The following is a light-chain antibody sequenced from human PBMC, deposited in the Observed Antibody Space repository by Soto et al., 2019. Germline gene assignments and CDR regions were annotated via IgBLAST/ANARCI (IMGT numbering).Light chain of an antibody. CDR1: QGISSY. Sequence: IQLTQSPSSRSASVGDRVTITCRASQGISSYLAWHQQKPGKAPKLLIYAASTLQSGVPSRFSGSGSGTDFTLTISSLQPEDIATYYCQQLNSYPLTFGGGTKVEIK. CDR3: QQLNSYPLT. V-gene: IGKV1-9*01. CDR2: AAS. J-gene: IGKJ4*01.